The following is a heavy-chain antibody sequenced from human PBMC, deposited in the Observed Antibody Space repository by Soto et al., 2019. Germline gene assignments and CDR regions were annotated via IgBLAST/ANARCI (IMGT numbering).Heavy chain of an antibody. J-gene: IGHJ4*02. CDR1: GFTFSSHS. Sequence: QVQLVESGGGVVQPGRSLRLSCAASGFTFSSHSMHWVRQAPGKGLEWVAVIAFDGSYKYYADSVKGRFTISRDNSKNTLYLQMNSLRAEDTAVYYCARGASIVVAATSFDYWGQGTLVTVSS. V-gene: IGHV3-30*04. CDR3: ARGASIVVAATSFDY. D-gene: IGHD6-19*01. CDR2: IAFDGSYK.